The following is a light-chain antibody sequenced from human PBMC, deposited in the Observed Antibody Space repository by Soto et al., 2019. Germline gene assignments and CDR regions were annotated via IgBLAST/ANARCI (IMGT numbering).Light chain of an antibody. CDR1: QSVSSSY. V-gene: IGKV3-20*01. J-gene: IGKJ2*01. CDR3: QQYGSSPLMYT. CDR2: GAS. Sequence: EIVLTQSPGTLSLSPGEIANLSCRASQSVSSSYLDWYQQKPGQAPRLLIYGASSRATSIPDRFSGSGSGTDFPLTISRLEPEDFAVYYCQQYGSSPLMYTFGQGTKLEIK.